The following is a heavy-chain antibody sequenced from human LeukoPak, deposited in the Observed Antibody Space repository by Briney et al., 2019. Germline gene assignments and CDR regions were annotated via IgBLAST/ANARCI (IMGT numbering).Heavy chain of an antibody. J-gene: IGHJ4*02. D-gene: IGHD2-15*01. V-gene: IGHV3-21*01. Sequence: PGGSLRLSCAASRFTFSSNTLNGVRQAPGKGLEWVSSISSSSSYIYYADSVKGRFTISRDNARNSLYLQMNSLRAEDTAVYYCARESGSGEFDYWGQGTLVTVSS. CDR2: ISSSSSYI. CDR3: ARESGSGEFDY. CDR1: RFTFSSNT.